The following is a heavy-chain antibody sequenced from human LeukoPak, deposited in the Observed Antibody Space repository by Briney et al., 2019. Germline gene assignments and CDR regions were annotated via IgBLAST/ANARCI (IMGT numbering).Heavy chain of an antibody. CDR2: IRSKAYGGTT. V-gene: IGHV3-49*04. CDR1: GFTFGDYA. J-gene: IGHJ5*02. CDR3: TRTGSGYIMKFDP. D-gene: IGHD3-22*01. Sequence: GGSLRLSCTASGFTFGDYAMSWVRQAPGKGLEWVGFIRSKAYGGTTEYAASVKGRFTISRDDSKSIAYLQMNSLKTEDTAVYYCTRTGSGYIMKFDPWGQGTLVTVSS.